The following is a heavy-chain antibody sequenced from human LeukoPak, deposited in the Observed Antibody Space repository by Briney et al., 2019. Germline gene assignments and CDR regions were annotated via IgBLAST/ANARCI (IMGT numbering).Heavy chain of an antibody. CDR3: ARVYGSGSYSQSYFDY. Sequence: GGSLRLSCAASGFSVSSNYMNWVRQAPGKGLEWVSVIYSGGSTYYADSVKGRFTISRDNSKNTLYLQMNRMRAEDTAVYYCARVYGSGSYSQSYFDYWGQGTLVTVSS. J-gene: IGHJ4*02. CDR2: IYSGGST. D-gene: IGHD3-10*01. CDR1: GFSVSSNY. V-gene: IGHV3-66*01.